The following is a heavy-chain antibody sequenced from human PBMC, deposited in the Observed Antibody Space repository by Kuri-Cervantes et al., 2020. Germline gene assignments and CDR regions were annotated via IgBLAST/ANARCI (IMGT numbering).Heavy chain of an antibody. Sequence: GESLKISCAASGFTFSASAMNWVRQAPGKGLEWVSYISSGSSTIFYADSVKGRFTISRDNAKNSLYLQMNSLRAEDTAVYYCAGHMGIQLWLLFDYWGQGTLVTVSS. CDR2: ISSGSSTI. D-gene: IGHD5-18*01. CDR1: GFTFSASA. CDR3: AGHMGIQLWLLFDY. V-gene: IGHV3-48*01. J-gene: IGHJ4*02.